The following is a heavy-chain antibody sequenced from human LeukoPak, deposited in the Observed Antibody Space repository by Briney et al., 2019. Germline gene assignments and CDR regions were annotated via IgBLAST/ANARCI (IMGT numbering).Heavy chain of an antibody. Sequence: SETLSLTCGVSVGSINSGNWWTWVRQSPGKGLEWIGEIHHNGTRNYNPSLKSRVTISVDTSKNQFSLKLNSVTAADTAVYYCARQGPLTTAVTTRTNPFDYWGQGTLVTVSS. CDR3: ARQGPLTTAVTTRTNPFDY. CDR2: IHHNGTR. J-gene: IGHJ4*02. CDR1: VGSINSGNW. D-gene: IGHD4-11*01. V-gene: IGHV4/OR15-8*01.